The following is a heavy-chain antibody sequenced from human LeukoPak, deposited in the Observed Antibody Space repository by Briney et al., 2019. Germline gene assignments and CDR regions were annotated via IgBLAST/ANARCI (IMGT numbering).Heavy chain of an antibody. Sequence: SVKVSCKASGGTFSSYAIGWVRQAPGQGLEWMGGIIPIFGTANYAQKFQGRVTITTDESTSTAYMELSSLRSEDTAVYYCARGVHYGSGSYHSPLPYYYMDVWGKGTTVTVSS. D-gene: IGHD3-10*01. J-gene: IGHJ6*03. CDR3: ARGVHYGSGSYHSPLPYYYMDV. V-gene: IGHV1-69*05. CDR1: GGTFSSYA. CDR2: IIPIFGTA.